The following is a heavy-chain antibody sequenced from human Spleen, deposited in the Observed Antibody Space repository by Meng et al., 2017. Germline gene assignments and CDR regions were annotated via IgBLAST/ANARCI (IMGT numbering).Heavy chain of an antibody. J-gene: IGHJ4*02. Sequence: ASVKVSCKASGYTFTSYGISWVRQAPGQGLEWMGWNSAYNGNTNYAQKLQGRVTMTTDTSTSTAYMELRSLRTDETAVYYCARGLRVDQRPVAVKLDYWGQGTLVTVSS. CDR1: GYTFTSYG. CDR2: NSAYNGNT. CDR3: ARGLRVDQRPVAVKLDY. D-gene: IGHD6-19*01. V-gene: IGHV1-18*01.